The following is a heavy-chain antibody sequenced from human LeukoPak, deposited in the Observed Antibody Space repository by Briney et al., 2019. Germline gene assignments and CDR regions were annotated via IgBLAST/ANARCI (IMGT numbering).Heavy chain of an antibody. J-gene: IGHJ4*02. Sequence: GGSLRLSCAASGFTFSTYAFNWVRQAPGKGLEWVSSISSSSSYISYADSVKGRFTISRDNAKNSLYLQMNSLRAEDTAVYYCASRGTVAHPAYYWGQGTLVTVSS. CDR1: GFTFSTYA. CDR2: ISSSSSYI. D-gene: IGHD4-17*01. V-gene: IGHV3-21*01. CDR3: ASRGTVAHPAYY.